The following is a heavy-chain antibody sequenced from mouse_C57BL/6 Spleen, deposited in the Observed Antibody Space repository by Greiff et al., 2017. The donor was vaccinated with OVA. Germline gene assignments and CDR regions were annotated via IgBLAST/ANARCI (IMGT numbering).Heavy chain of an antibody. Sequence: VQLQQSGPELVKPGASVKISCKASGYAFSSSWMNWVKQRPGKGLEWIGRIYPGDGDTNYNGKFKGKATLTADKSSSTAYMQLSSLTSEDSAVYFCAGGSSYYAMDYWGQGTSVTVSS. D-gene: IGHD1-1*01. V-gene: IGHV1-82*01. CDR2: IYPGDGDT. CDR3: AGGSSYYAMDY. CDR1: GYAFSSSW. J-gene: IGHJ4*01.